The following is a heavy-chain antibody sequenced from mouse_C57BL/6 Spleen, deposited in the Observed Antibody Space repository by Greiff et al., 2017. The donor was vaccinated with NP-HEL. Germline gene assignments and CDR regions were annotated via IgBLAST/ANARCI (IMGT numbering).Heavy chain of an antibody. CDR1: GYSITSGYY. CDR3: ARGVYYGSSHWYFDV. D-gene: IGHD1-1*01. CDR2: ISYDGSN. J-gene: IGHJ1*03. V-gene: IGHV3-6*01. Sequence: EVKLVESGPGLVKPSQSLSLTCSVTGYSITSGYYWNWIRQFPGNKLEWMGYISYDGSNNYNPSLKNRISITRDTSKNQFFLKLNSVTTEDTATYYCARGVYYGSSHWYFDVWGTGTTVTVSS.